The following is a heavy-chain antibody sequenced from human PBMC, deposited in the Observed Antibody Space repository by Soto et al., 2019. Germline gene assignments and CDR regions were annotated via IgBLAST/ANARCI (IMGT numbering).Heavy chain of an antibody. Sequence: PGESLKISCKGSGYSFTNYWVSWVRQMPGKGLEWMGRTDPSDSYTNYSPSFQGHVTISIDKSISSAYVQWSSLKASDTAIYYCAIRTPSNDYWGQGTLVTVSS. D-gene: IGHD1-7*01. J-gene: IGHJ4*02. V-gene: IGHV5-10-1*01. CDR3: AIRTPSNDY. CDR1: GYSFTNYW. CDR2: TDPSDSYT.